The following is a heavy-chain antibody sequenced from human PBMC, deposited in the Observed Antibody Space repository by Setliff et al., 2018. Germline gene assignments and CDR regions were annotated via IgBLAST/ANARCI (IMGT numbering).Heavy chain of an antibody. CDR3: ARVLNWFDP. J-gene: IGHJ5*02. D-gene: IGHD1-26*01. V-gene: IGHV4-39*07. CDR1: GGSISSSSYY. Sequence: SETLSLTCTVSGGSISSSSYYWGWIRQPPGKGLEWIGSIYYRGSTYYNPSLKCRVTISVDTSKNQFSLKLSSVTAADTAVYYCARVLNWFDPWGQGTLVTVSS. CDR2: IYYRGST.